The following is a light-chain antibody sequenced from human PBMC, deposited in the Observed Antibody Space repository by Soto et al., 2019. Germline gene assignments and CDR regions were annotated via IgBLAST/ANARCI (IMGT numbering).Light chain of an antibody. Sequence: IQMTQSPSSLSASVGDRVTISCRASQNINSWLAWYQQKPGKAPHLLIYKASNLQSGVPSRFSGSGSGTEFTLTISSLQPDDFATYYCQQYRSYWTFGQGPRWIS. J-gene: IGKJ1*01. CDR1: QNINSW. CDR2: KAS. CDR3: QQYRSYWT. V-gene: IGKV1-5*03.